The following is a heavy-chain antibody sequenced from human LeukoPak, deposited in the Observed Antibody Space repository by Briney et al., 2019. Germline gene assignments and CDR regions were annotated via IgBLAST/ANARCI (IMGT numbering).Heavy chain of an antibody. D-gene: IGHD1-26*01. CDR3: ARDDGSYSRSPGFDY. Sequence: PGGSLRLSCAASGFTFNSYTINWVRQAPGKGLEWVSSISTSSSYIYYADSVKGRFTIFRDNARNSLFLQMNSLRAEDTAVYYCARDDGSYSRSPGFDYWGQGTLVTVSS. CDR1: GFTFNSYT. CDR2: ISTSSSYI. V-gene: IGHV3-21*01. J-gene: IGHJ4*02.